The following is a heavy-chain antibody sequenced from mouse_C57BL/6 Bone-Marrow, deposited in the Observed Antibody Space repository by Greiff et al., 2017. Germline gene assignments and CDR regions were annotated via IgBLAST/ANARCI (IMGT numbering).Heavy chain of an antibody. J-gene: IGHJ2*01. CDR1: GFTFTDYY. D-gene: IGHD3-3*01. CDR2: IRNKANGYTT. CDR3: ARYGGTLDY. Sequence: EVHLVESGGGLVQPGGSLSLSCAASGFTFTDYYMSWVRQPPGKALEWLGFIRNKANGYTTEYSASVKGRFTISRDNSQSILYLQMNALRAEDSATYYCARYGGTLDYWGQGTTLTVSS. V-gene: IGHV7-3*01.